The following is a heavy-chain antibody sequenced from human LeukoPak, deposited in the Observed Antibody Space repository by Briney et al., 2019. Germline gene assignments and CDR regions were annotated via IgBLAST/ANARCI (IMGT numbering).Heavy chain of an antibody. V-gene: IGHV3-30-3*01. Sequence: GGSLRLSCAASGFTFSSYAMHWVRQAPGKGLEWVAVISYDGSNKYYADSAKGRFTISRDNSKNTLYLQMNSLRAEDTAVYYCARDRSSSWLWTYYYYGMDVWGQGTTVTVSS. CDR1: GFTFSSYA. CDR3: ARDRSSSWLWTYYYYGMDV. J-gene: IGHJ6*02. CDR2: ISYDGSNK. D-gene: IGHD6-13*01.